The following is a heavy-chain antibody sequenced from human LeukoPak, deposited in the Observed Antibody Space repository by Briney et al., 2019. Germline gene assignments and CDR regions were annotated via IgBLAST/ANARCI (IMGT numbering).Heavy chain of an antibody. CDR1: GGSISSYY. V-gene: IGHV4-34*01. D-gene: IGHD6-13*01. J-gene: IGHJ5*02. CDR3: AVSAAGLFDP. Sequence: SETLSLTCTVSGGSISSYYWSWIRQPAGKGLEWIGEINQSGSTNYNSSLKSRVTISVDTSKNQFSLMFNSVTAADTAVYYCAVSAAGLFDPWGQGTLVTVSS. CDR2: INQSGST.